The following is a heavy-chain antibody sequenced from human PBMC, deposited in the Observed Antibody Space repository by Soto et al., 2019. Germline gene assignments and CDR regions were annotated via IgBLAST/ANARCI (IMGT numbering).Heavy chain of an antibody. V-gene: IGHV3-23*01. J-gene: IGHJ4*02. D-gene: IGHD3-3*01. CDR1: GFTFSSYA. CDR2: ISGSGGST. Sequence: GSLRLSCAASGFTFSSYAMSWVRQAPGKGLEWVSAISGSGGSTYYADSVKGRFTISRDNSKNTLYLQMNSLRAEDTAVYYCAKTGLVTIFGVVTQYYFDYWGQGTLVTVSS. CDR3: AKTGLVTIFGVVTQYYFDY.